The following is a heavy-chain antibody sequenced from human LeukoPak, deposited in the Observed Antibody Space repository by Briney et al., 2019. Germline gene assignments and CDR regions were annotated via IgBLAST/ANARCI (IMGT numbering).Heavy chain of an antibody. CDR1: GGSISSYY. V-gene: IGHV4-59*01. Sequence: SETLSLTCTVSGGSISSYYWSWIRQPPGKGLEWIGYIYNTGSTNYNPSLKSRVTISVDTSKNQFSLKLSSVTAADTAVYYCARGQMATIPLFDYWGQGTLVTVTS. CDR3: ARGQMATIPLFDY. CDR2: IYNTGST. D-gene: IGHD5-24*01. J-gene: IGHJ4*02.